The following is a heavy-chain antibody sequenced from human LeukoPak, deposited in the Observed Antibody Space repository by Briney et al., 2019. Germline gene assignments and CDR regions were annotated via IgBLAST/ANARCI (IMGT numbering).Heavy chain of an antibody. J-gene: IGHJ4*02. CDR1: GFRFTSYA. CDR2: ISGSGGST. V-gene: IGHV3-23*01. CDR3: TKLGAYRVNSFIDF. D-gene: IGHD3-16*01. Sequence: GGSLRLSCAASGFRFTSYAMIWIRQVPGKGLEWVAGISGSGGSTYYSDPVKGRFTISRDTSDNTLHLNMSTLTTDDTAVYFCTKLGAYRVNSFIDFWGQGIPVTVSS.